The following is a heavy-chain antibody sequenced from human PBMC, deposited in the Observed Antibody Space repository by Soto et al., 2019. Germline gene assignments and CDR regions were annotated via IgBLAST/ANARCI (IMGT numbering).Heavy chain of an antibody. D-gene: IGHD4-17*01. CDR1: GGSIYTYY. CDR3: ARTTAVPNSLRSRYFFDY. J-gene: IGHJ4*02. V-gene: IGHV4-59*01. CDR2: VYYSGTT. Sequence: PSETLSLTCNVSGGSIYTYYWNWIRQSPGKGLEWIGYVYYSGTTNYNPSLKSRVTISVDLSKNQFSLRLSSVTTADTALYYCARTTAVPNSLRSRYFFDYWGQGTLVTVS.